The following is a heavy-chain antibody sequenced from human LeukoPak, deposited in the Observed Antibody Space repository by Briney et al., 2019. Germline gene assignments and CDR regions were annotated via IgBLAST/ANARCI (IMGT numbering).Heavy chain of an antibody. CDR1: GGSISSYY. CDR3: ARVIRYYDSSGTLDF. D-gene: IGHD3-22*01. V-gene: IGHV4-59*01. J-gene: IGHJ4*02. Sequence: SETLSLTCTVSGGSISSYYWSWIRQPPGKGLEWIGYIYYSGSTNYNPSLKSRVTISVDTSKNQFSLKLSSVTAADTAVYYCARVIRYYDSSGTLDFWGQGTLVTVSS. CDR2: IYYSGST.